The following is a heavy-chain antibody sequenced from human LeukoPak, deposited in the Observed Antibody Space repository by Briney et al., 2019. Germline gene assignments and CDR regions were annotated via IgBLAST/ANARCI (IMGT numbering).Heavy chain of an antibody. CDR1: GDSVSSNSVT. CDR3: ARRLTQYDCFDP. D-gene: IGHD2-2*01. Sequence: SQTLSLSCAISGDSVSSNSVTCNWIRQSPSRGLEWLGRTYYRSTWYNDYAVSVRGRITVNPATSENQFSLHLNSVTPEDTAVYYCARRLTQYDCFDPWGQGILVTVSS. J-gene: IGHJ5*02. CDR2: TYYRSTWYN. V-gene: IGHV6-1*01.